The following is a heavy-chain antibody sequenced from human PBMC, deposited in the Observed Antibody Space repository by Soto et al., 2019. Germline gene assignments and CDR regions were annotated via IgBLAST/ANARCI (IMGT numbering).Heavy chain of an antibody. CDR1: GGTFSSNA. Sequence: QVQLVQSGAEVKKPGSSVRVSCKASGGTFSSNAISWVRQAPGQGLEWMGAIIPTFGTANYAQNFQGRVTITADESTRTAYMELSSLRFEDTAVYYCARGAPSTPSVYWGQGTLVTVSS. J-gene: IGHJ4*02. V-gene: IGHV1-69*01. CDR3: ARGAPSTPSVY. CDR2: IIPTFGTA.